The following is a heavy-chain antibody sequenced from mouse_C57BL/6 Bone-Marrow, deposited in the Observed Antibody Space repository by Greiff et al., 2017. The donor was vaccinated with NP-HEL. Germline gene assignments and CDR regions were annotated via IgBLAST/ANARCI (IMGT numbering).Heavy chain of an antibody. CDR2: ISYDGSN. CDR1: GYSITSGYY. Sequence: EVQLQQSGPGLVKPSQSLSLTCSVTGYSITSGYYWNWIRQFPGNKLEWMGYISYDGSNNYNPSLKNRISITRDTSKNQFFLKLNSVTTEDTATYYCARDTGYFAYWGQGTLVTVSA. J-gene: IGHJ3*01. D-gene: IGHD4-1*01. V-gene: IGHV3-6*01. CDR3: ARDTGYFAY.